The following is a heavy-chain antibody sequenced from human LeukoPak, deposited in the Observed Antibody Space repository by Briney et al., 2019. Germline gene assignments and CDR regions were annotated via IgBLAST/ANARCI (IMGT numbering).Heavy chain of an antibody. CDR2: KRYDGSNK. J-gene: IGHJ6*03. V-gene: IGHV3-30*02. CDR3: AKGNFGLPTVYYYMVA. D-gene: IGHD3-16*01. CDR1: GYTFSSYG. Sequence: GGSLRLSCAASGYTFSSYGMHWVRHAPGKGLEEVAIKRYDGSNKYYADSVKGRFTISRDNSKNTLYLQMNSLIAEDAAVYYCAKGNFGLPTVYYYMVACGKGTTVTVSS.